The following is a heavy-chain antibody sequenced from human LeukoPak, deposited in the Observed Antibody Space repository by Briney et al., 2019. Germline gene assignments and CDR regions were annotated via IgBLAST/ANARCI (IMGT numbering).Heavy chain of an antibody. J-gene: IGHJ4*02. V-gene: IGHV3-33*08. CDR2: IWYDGSKK. CDR3: GRDSLGGDY. Sequence: PGGSLRLSCAASGFSFSTFGMHWARRAPGKGREWVAVIWYDGSKKFYAESVKGRFTHFRDNSQNTVDHQMNRLRAEDTAVYYCGRDSLGGDYWGRGSLVTVS. D-gene: IGHD3-16*01. CDR1: GFSFSTFG.